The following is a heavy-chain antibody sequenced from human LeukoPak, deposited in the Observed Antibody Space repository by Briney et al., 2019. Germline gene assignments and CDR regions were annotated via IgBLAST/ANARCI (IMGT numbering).Heavy chain of an antibody. D-gene: IGHD2-21*02. Sequence: ASVKVSCKAFGYIFTSYYMHWVRQAPGEGLEWMGIINPTGGSTSYAQKFQGRVTMTRDTSTSTVYMELSSLRSEDTGVYYCARDHYHKIHSVMVTAPDFWGQGTLVIVSS. CDR3: ARDHYHKIHSVMVTAPDF. V-gene: IGHV1-46*01. J-gene: IGHJ4*02. CDR2: INPTGGST. CDR1: GYIFTSYY.